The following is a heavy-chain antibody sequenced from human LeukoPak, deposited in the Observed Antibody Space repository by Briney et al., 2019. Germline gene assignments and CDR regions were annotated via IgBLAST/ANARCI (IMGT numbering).Heavy chain of an antibody. Sequence: PGGSLRLSCAASGFTFSSYSMNWVRQAPGKGLEWVSSISSSSSYIYYADSVKGRFTISRDNAKNSLYLQMNSLRAEDTAVYYCARATDYSNYPNPMDVWGKGTTVTVSS. CDR1: GFTFSSYS. V-gene: IGHV3-21*01. J-gene: IGHJ6*04. CDR3: ARATDYSNYPNPMDV. CDR2: ISSSSSYI. D-gene: IGHD4-11*01.